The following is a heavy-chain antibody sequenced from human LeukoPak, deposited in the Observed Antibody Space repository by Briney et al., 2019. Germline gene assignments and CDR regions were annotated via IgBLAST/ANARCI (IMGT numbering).Heavy chain of an antibody. CDR3: TSEYNNSGFDF. J-gene: IGHJ4*02. CDR1: GFNFGAYA. D-gene: IGHD1-1*01. Sequence: QAGGSLRLSCDGSGFNFGAYAIFWVRQAPGKGLEWVAAIRYDGTKTYYVDSVKGRFTVSRDNSRNTATLEMASLTLADTGTYYCTSEYNNSGFDFWGQGTLVTVSP. CDR2: IRYDGTKT. V-gene: IGHV3-30*03.